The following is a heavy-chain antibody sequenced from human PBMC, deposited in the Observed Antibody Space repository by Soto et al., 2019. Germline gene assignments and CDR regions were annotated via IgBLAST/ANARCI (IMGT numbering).Heavy chain of an antibody. V-gene: IGHV4-31*03. J-gene: IGHJ5*02. CDR2: IYYSGST. CDR1: GGSISSGGYY. CDR3: ARSVFP. Sequence: QVQLQESGPGLVKPSQTLSLTCTVSGGSISSGGYYWTGIRQHPGKGLEWIGYIYYSGSTYSNPYMKTRGTRSVDTSKNQFSLKLSSVTAADTAVYYCARSVFPWGQGTLFTVSS.